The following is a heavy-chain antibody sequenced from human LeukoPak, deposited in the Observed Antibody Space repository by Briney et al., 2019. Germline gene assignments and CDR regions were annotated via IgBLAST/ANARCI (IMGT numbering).Heavy chain of an antibody. D-gene: IGHD3-22*01. J-gene: IGHJ4*02. CDR2: MNPNSGNT. CDR3: ARGSEYDSSGFANY. Sequence: ASVKVSCKASGYTFTSYDINWVRQATGQGLEWMGWMNPNSGNTGYAQKFQGRVTMTRNTSISTAYMELSSLRSEDMAVYYCARGSEYDSSGFANYWGQGTLVTVSS. CDR1: GYTFTSYD. V-gene: IGHV1-8*01.